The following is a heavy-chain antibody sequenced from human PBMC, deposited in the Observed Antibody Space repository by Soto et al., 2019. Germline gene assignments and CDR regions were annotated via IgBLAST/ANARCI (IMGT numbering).Heavy chain of an antibody. CDR2: ISAGGGSTI. CDR3: ARQRGYYDSSGLDY. CDR1: GFTFSDYY. V-gene: IGHV3-11*01. Sequence: GGSLRLSCAASGFTFSDYYMSWLRQAPGKGLEWVSYISAGGGSTIYYADSVKGRFTISRDNAKNSLYLQMNSLRAEDTAMYYCARQRGYYDSSGLDYWGQGALVTVSS. D-gene: IGHD3-22*01. J-gene: IGHJ4*02.